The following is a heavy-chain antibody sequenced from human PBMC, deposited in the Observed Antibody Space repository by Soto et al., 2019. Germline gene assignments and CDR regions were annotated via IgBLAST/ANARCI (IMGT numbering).Heavy chain of an antibody. CDR3: ARDRSLDY. J-gene: IGHJ4*02. V-gene: IGHV3-53*01. Sequence: GGSLRLSCAASGFTVSSNYMSWVRQAPGKGLEWVSVIYSGGSTNYADSVKGRFTISRDNAKNTLYLQMNSLRAEDTAVYYCARDRSLDYWGQGTLVTVSS. D-gene: IGHD3-16*02. CDR2: IYSGGST. CDR1: GFTVSSNY.